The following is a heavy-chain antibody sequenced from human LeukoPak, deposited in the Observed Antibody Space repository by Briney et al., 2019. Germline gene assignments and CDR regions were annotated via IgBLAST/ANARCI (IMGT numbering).Heavy chain of an antibody. CDR2: ISFDGTTK. V-gene: IGHV3-30*04. CDR3: ARDKDDSRFFDY. J-gene: IGHJ4*02. CDR1: RFTFSSYA. Sequence: PERSLRLSCAASRFTFSSYALHWVSQPPGKGLDWVAVISFDGTTKYYADSVKGRFTISRDNSKNTLYLQMDSLRPDDTAVYYCARDKDDSRFFDYWGQGTLVTVSS. D-gene: IGHD6-13*01.